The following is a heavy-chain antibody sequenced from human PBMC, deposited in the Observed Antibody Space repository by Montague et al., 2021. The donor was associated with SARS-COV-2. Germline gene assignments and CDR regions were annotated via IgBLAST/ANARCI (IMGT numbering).Heavy chain of an antibody. Sequence: TLSLTCTVSGGSISSGNYTWIWIRQPAGKGLVWIVRNYTSGSTNHNPSLKSRVTIAADTSKNQFSLKLSSMTAADTAVYYCASEVGGYYEWCPDSWGQGTLVTVSS. J-gene: IGHJ4*02. D-gene: IGHD3-22*01. CDR3: ASEVGGYYEWCPDS. CDR2: NYTSGST. V-gene: IGHV4-61*02. CDR1: GGSISSGNYT.